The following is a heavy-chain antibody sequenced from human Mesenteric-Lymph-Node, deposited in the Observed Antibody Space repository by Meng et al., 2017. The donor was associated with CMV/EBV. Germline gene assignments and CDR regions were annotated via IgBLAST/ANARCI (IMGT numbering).Heavy chain of an antibody. CDR2: IKPNGGST. D-gene: IGHD3-9*01. CDR3: ARGTFDYNIDQRANYFND. J-gene: IGHJ4*02. V-gene: IGHV1-46*01. Sequence: ASVKVSCKASRYTFSAYFLHWWRQAPGQGLEWMGMIKPNGGSTTYAQRFYGRVSMASDTSTSTVYMELSSLRPEDTAIYYCARGTFDYNIDQRANYFNDWGQGTLVTVSS. CDR1: RYTFSAYF.